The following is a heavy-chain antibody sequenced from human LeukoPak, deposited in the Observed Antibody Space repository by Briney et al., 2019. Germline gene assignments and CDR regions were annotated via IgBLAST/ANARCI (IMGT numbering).Heavy chain of an antibody. V-gene: IGHV3-9*01. J-gene: IGHJ6*03. CDR2: ISWNSGSI. CDR1: GFTFDGYA. D-gene: IGHD2-8*01. Sequence: GGSLRLSCAASGFTFDGYAMHWVRQAPGKGLEWVSGISWNSGSIGYADSVKGRFTISRDNAKNSLYLQMNSLRAEDTALYYCARVYAPSYYYYYMNVWGKGTTVTVSS. CDR3: ARVYAPSYYYYYMNV.